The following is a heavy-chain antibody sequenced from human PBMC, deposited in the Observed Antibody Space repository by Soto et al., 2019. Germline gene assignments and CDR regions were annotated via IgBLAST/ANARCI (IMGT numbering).Heavy chain of an antibody. J-gene: IGHJ5*02. CDR2: IYYGGST. CDR3: ARASSQYWFDP. D-gene: IGHD6-19*01. V-gene: IGHV4-30-4*01. CDR1: GGSISSGDYY. Sequence: SETLSLTCTVSGGSISSGDYYWSWIRQPPGKGLEWIGYIYYGGSTYYNPSLKSRVTISVDTSKNQFSLKLSSVTAADTAVYYCARASSQYWFDPWGQGTLVTVSS.